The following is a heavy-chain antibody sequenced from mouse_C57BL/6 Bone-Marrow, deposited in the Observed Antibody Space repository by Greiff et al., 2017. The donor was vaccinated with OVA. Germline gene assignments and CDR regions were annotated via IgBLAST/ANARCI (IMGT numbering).Heavy chain of an antibody. D-gene: IGHD5-1-1*01. V-gene: IGHV5-16*01. J-gene: IGHJ3*01. Sequence: EVKVVESEGGLVQPGSSMKLSCTASGFTFSDYYMAWVRQVPEKGLEWVANINYDGSSTYYLDSLKSRFIISRDNAKNILYLQMSSLKSEDTATYYWERGGYLFAYWGQGTLVTVSA. CDR1: GFTFSDYY. CDR2: INYDGSST. CDR3: ERGGYLFAY.